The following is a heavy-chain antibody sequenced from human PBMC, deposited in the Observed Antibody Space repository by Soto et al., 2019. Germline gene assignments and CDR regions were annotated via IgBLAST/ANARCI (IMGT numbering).Heavy chain of an antibody. V-gene: IGHV3-30*18. D-gene: IGHD1-1*01. CDR1: GFTFSNYW. Sequence: GGSLRLSCAASGFTFSNYWMHWVRQPPGKGLEWVAIISYDGINKYYANSVKGRFTISRDNSKNTLYLQMNSLRAEDTAVYYCAKSMYNWNDGFFDYWGQGTLVTVSS. CDR2: ISYDGINK. CDR3: AKSMYNWNDGFFDY. J-gene: IGHJ4*02.